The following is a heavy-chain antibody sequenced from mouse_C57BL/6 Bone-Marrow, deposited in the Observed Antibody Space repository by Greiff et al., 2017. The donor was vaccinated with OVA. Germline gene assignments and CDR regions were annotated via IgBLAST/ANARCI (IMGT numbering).Heavy chain of an antibody. V-gene: IGHV1-64*01. J-gene: IGHJ4*01. CDR2: IHPNSGST. CDR3: ARTAGLYYAMDY. Sequence: QVQLQQPGAELVKPGASVKLSCKASGYTFTSYWMHWVKQRPGQGLEWIGMIHPNSGSTNYNEKFKSKATLTVDKSSSTAYMQLSSLTSEDSAVYYCARTAGLYYAMDYWGQGTSVTVSS. CDR1: GYTFTSYW. D-gene: IGHD3-1*01.